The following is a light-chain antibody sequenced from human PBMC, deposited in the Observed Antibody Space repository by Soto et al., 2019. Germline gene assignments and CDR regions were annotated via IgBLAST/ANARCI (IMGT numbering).Light chain of an antibody. J-gene: IGKJ2*03. Sequence: DIVVTQSPDSLGVSLGERATINCKSSRSVLSTSNNKDYLAWYQQKPGQPPRLLIYWASTRESGVPDRFTGSGSGSDFNLTITGLQAEEVAVYFCQQYYAHPYSFGQGTKL. CDR1: RSVLSTSNNKDY. V-gene: IGKV4-1*01. CDR3: QQYYAHPYS. CDR2: WAS.